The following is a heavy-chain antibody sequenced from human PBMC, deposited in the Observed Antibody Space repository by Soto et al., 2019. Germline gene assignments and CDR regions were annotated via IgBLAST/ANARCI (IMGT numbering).Heavy chain of an antibody. D-gene: IGHD3-10*01. Sequence: EVQLVESGGGIVQPGGSLRLSCVASGFTFSTYWMHWVRQAPGKGLVWVSRIRGDGNGANYADSVRGRFSISRDNAKSTLYLQMNSLRAEDTAVYYCAGDLVSGSGSLGHWGQGTLVTVSS. CDR2: IRGDGNGA. V-gene: IGHV3-74*01. CDR1: GFTFSTYW. CDR3: AGDLVSGSGSLGH. J-gene: IGHJ4*02.